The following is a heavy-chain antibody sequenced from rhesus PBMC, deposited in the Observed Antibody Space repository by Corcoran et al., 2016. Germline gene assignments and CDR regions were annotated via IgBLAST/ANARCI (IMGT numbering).Heavy chain of an antibody. V-gene: IGHV4-122*02. D-gene: IGHD5-36*02. CDR3: ARDSYSYNSLDV. J-gene: IGHJ5-2*02. CDR2: ITYRGGT. CDR1: GYSISSGSY. Sequence: QVQLQESGPGLVKPSETLSLTCAVSGYSISSGSYCSCLRQPPGEGREWIGYITYRGGTRYNPSLKSRVTSSRETSKNQFSLRLSSVNAADTAVYYCARDSYSYNSLDVWGRGVLVTVSS.